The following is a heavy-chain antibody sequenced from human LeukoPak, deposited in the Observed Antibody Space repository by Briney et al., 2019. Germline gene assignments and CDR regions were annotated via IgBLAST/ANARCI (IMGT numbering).Heavy chain of an antibody. V-gene: IGHV1-46*01. Sequence: GASVKVSCKTSGNTFTRYYMHWVRQAPGQRLEWMGLINPSVGTTTYAQKFQGRVLMTRDTSASTVYMELSSLRSEDTAVYYCARGNYYYGSGSYDYWGQGTLVTVSS. CDR3: ARGNYYYGSGSYDY. D-gene: IGHD3-10*01. J-gene: IGHJ4*02. CDR1: GNTFTRYY. CDR2: INPSVGTT.